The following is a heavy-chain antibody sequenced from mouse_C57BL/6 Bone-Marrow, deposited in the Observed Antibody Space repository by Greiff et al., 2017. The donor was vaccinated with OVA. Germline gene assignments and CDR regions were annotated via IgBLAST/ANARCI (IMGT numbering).Heavy chain of an antibody. Sequence: VQVVESGPGLVQPSQSLSITCTVSGFSLTSYGVHWVRQSPGKGLEWLGVIWSGGSTDYNAAFISRLSISKDNSKSQVFFKMNSLQADDTAIYYCARNRDSSGYGYYFDYWGQGTTLTVSS. CDR2: IWSGGST. V-gene: IGHV2-2*01. J-gene: IGHJ2*01. D-gene: IGHD3-2*02. CDR1: GFSLTSYG. CDR3: ARNRDSSGYGYYFDY.